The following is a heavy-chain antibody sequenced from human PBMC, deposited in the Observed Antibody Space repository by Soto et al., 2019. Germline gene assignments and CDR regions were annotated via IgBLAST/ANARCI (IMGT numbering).Heavy chain of an antibody. CDR3: AHRRFAKYSSLPADFDF. D-gene: IGHD6-6*01. CDR1: GFSLNSSGVG. J-gene: IGHJ4*02. V-gene: IGHV2-5*01. Sequence: QITLKESGPTLVKPTQPLTLTCTFSGFSLNSSGVGVGWIRQPPGKALEWLALIYWNDEMHYSPSLKSRLTITEDASKHQVVLTVTNMDPVDTATYFCAHRRFAKYSSLPADFDFWGQGILVTVSS. CDR2: IYWNDEM.